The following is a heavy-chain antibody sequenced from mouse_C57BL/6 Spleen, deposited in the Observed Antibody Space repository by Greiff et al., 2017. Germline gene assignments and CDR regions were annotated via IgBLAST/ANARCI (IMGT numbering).Heavy chain of an antibody. D-gene: IGHD2-3*01. CDR1: GYTFTSYW. J-gene: IGHJ1*03. CDR2: INPSNGGT. Sequence: QVQLQQPGTELVKPGASVKLSCKASGYTFTSYWMHWVKQRPGQGLEWIGNINPSNGGTNYNEKFKSKATLTVDKSSSTAYMQLSSLTSEDSAVYYCARLPFYDGYYRYFDVWGTGTTVTVSS. V-gene: IGHV1-53*01. CDR3: ARLPFYDGYYRYFDV.